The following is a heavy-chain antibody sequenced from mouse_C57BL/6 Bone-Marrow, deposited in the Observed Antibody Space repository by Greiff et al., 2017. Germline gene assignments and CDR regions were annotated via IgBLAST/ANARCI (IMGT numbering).Heavy chain of an antibody. D-gene: IGHD2-3*01. CDR2: IDPENGDT. CDR1: GFNIKDDY. CDR3: TVYDGYYEAY. V-gene: IGHV14-4*01. Sequence: EVMLVESGAELVRPGASVKLSCTASGFNIKDDYMHWVKQRPEQGLEWIGWIDPENGDTEYASKFQGKATITADTSSNTAYLQLSSLTSEDTAVYYCTVYDGYYEAYWGQGTLVTVSA. J-gene: IGHJ3*01.